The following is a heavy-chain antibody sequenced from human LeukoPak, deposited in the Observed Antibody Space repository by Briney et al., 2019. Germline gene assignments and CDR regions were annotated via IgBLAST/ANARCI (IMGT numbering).Heavy chain of an antibody. CDR2: ISGSGGST. V-gene: IGHV3-23*01. CDR3: AKTDSRPFANPGPYFDY. J-gene: IGHJ4*02. Sequence: PGGSLRLSCAASGFTFSSYAMSWVRQAPGKGLEWVSAISGSGGSTYYADSVKGRFTISRDNSKNTLYLQVNSLRAEDTAVYYCAKTDSRPFANPGPYFDYWGQGTLVTVSS. CDR1: GFTFSSYA. D-gene: IGHD3-16*01.